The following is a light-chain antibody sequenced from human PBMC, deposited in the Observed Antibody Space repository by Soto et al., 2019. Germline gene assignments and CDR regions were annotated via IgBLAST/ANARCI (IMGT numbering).Light chain of an antibody. CDR1: QSVSSN. CDR3: QQYNNWPPIS. V-gene: IGKV3-15*01. J-gene: IGKJ5*01. Sequence: EIVMTQSPATLSVSPVERATLSCSASQSVSSNLAWYQQKPGQAPRLLIYGASTRATGIPARFSGSGSGTEFTLTISSLQSEDFAVYYCQQYNNWPPISFGQGTRLEIK. CDR2: GAS.